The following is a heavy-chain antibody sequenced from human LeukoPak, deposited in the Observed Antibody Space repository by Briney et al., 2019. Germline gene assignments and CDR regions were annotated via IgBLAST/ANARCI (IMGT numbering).Heavy chain of an antibody. V-gene: IGHV4-59*01. CDR3: ARADFWSGRIFDY. J-gene: IGHJ4*02. D-gene: IGHD3-3*01. Sequence: PSETLSLTCTVSGGSISSYYWSWIRQPPGKGLEWIGYIYYSGSTNYNPSLKSRVTISVDTSKNQFSLKLSSVTAEDTAVYYCARADFWSGRIFDYWGQGTLVTVSS. CDR1: GGSISSYY. CDR2: IYYSGST.